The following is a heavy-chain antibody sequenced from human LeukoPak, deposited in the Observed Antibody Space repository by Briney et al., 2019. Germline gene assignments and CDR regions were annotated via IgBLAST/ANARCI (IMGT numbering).Heavy chain of an antibody. V-gene: IGHV1-2*02. CDR1: GYTFTDYY. CDR3: AVAPGDY. J-gene: IGHJ4*02. Sequence: ASVKVSCKASGYTFTDYYIHWVRQAPGQGLEWMGWINPNSDYTFYAQKFQGRVTLTRDASISTVYMELTTLTSDDTALYYCAVAPGDYWGQGTLVSVSA. D-gene: IGHD2-21*01. CDR2: INPNSDYT.